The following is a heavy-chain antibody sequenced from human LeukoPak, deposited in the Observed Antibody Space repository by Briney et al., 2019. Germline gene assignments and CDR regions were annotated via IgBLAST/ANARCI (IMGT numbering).Heavy chain of an antibody. D-gene: IGHD3-10*01. J-gene: IGHJ3*01. V-gene: IGHV3-53*01. CDR1: GFTVSSNY. CDR3: AKDYVGVNPDAFDV. CDR2: IYSGGST. Sequence: GGSLRHSCSASGFTVSSNYMSWVRQAPGKGLEWVSVIYSGGSTYYADSVKGRFTISRDNSKNTPYLQMNSLRAEDTALYYCAKDYVGVNPDAFDVWGQGTMVTVSS.